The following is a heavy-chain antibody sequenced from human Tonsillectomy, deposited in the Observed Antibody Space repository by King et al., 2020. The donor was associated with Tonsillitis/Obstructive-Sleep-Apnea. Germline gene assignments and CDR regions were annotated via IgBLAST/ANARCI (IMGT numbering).Heavy chain of an antibody. CDR3: ARGTVTTTYFDY. CDR1: SGAISSLH. CDR2: IYSSGDT. Sequence: QLQESGPGLVKPSETLSLTCTVSSGAISSLHWSWIRQPPGKGLEWIGYIYSSGDTNYKPSLKSRVTKSVDTSKNPFSLNLRSLTAADTAMYYCARGTVTTTYFDYWGQGTLVTVSS. J-gene: IGHJ4*02. V-gene: IGHV4-59*11. D-gene: IGHD4-17*01.